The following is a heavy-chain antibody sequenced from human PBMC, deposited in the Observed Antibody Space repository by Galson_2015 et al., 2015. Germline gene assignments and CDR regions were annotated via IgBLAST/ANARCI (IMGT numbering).Heavy chain of an antibody. V-gene: IGHV3-21*01. CDR3: ARQRIAPRYGMDV. D-gene: IGHD6-13*01. J-gene: IGHJ6*02. CDR2: ISSSSSYI. Sequence: SLRLSCAASGFTFTSYSMNWVRQAPGKGLEWVSSISSSSSYIYYADSVKGRFTISRDNAKNSLYLQMNSLRAADTAVYYCARQRIAPRYGMDVWGQGTTVTVSS. CDR1: GFTFTSYS.